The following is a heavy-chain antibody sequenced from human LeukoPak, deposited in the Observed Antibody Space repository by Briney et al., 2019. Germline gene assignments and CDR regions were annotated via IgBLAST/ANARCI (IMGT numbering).Heavy chain of an antibody. CDR2: IYNSGST. CDR3: ARSQARLGWFDP. CDR1: GGSISNFY. J-gene: IGHJ5*02. V-gene: IGHV4-59*01. Sequence: SETLSLTCTVFGGSISNFYWSWIRQPPGKGLEWIGYIYNSGSTNYNRPLRSRVTLSVDTSKNQFSLKLNSVTAADTAVYYCARSQARLGWFDPWGQGTLVTVSS. D-gene: IGHD6-19*01.